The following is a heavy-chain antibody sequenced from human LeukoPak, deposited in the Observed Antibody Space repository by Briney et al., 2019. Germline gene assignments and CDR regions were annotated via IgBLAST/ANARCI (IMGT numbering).Heavy chain of an antibody. CDR2: IRYDGTNK. D-gene: IGHD3-22*01. CDR3: ARTMRPYYYDSSGYSHRDYYMDV. V-gene: IGHV3-30*02. Sequence: PGGSLRLSCAASGFTFSNYGMHWVRQAPGKGLEWVAFIRYDGTNKYYADSVKGRFTISRDNAKNSLYLQMNSLRAEDTAVYYCARTMRPYYYDSSGYSHRDYYMDVWGKGTTVTVSS. CDR1: GFTFSNYG. J-gene: IGHJ6*03.